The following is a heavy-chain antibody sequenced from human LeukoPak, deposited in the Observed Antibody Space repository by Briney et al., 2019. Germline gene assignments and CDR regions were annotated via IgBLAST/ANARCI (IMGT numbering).Heavy chain of an antibody. D-gene: IGHD4-17*01. J-gene: IGHJ3*02. CDR3: ALRLTTVTTRDPGAFDI. Sequence: GASVKVSCKASGGTFSSYAIGWVRQAPGQGLEWMGRIIPILGIANYAQKFQGRVTITADKSTSTAYMELSSLRSEDTAVYYCALRLTTVTTRDPGAFDIWGQGTMVTVSS. V-gene: IGHV1-69*04. CDR2: IIPILGIA. CDR1: GGTFSSYA.